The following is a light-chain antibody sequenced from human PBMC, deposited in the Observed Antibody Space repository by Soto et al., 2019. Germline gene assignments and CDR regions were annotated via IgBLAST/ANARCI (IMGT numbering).Light chain of an antibody. CDR1: QNVRSY. CDR2: ETS. Sequence: DLQMTQSPSSLSASVGDRVTIACRASQNVRSYLNWYQQRPGKAPKLLISETSTLESGVPSKFSGPGYGTDFTLTITSLHPEDFATHYCQQTFSIPRTFGPGTKVEI. V-gene: IGKV1-39*01. J-gene: IGKJ1*01. CDR3: QQTFSIPRT.